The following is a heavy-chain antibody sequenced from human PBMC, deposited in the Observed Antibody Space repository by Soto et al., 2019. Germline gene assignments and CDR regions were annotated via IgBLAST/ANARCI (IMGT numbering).Heavy chain of an antibody. CDR3: ARVIWSGYLTSDY. J-gene: IGHJ4*02. V-gene: IGHV3-48*02. D-gene: IGHD3-3*01. CDR1: GFTFSTSS. CDR2: ISSSSNTI. Sequence: EVQLVESGGGLGQPGGSLRLSCVVSGFTFSTSSMNWVRQAPGKGLEGVSYISSSSNTIYADSVKGRFTISRDNAKNSLYLQMNSLRDEDTAVYYCARVIWSGYLTSDYWGQGTLVTVSS.